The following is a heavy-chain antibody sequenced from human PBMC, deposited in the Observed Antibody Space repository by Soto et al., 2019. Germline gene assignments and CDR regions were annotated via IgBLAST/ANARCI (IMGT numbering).Heavy chain of an antibody. D-gene: IGHD2-15*01. J-gene: IGHJ4*02. V-gene: IGHV1-18*01. CDR1: GYTFSNSG. Sequence: ASVKVSCKASGYTFSNSGISWVRQAPGQGLEWLGWINSDNGNTNYAQKLQGRVTMTTDTSTSTAYMELRSLRSDDTAVYYCARDLLDIVVVVAATKFDYWGQGTLVTVSS. CDR3: ARDLLDIVVVVAATKFDY. CDR2: INSDNGNT.